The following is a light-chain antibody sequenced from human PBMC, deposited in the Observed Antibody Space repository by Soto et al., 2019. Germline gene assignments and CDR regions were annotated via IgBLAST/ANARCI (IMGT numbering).Light chain of an antibody. CDR1: QSVSSSY. Sequence: EIVLTQSPGTLSLSPGERATLSCRASQSVSSSYLAWYQQKPGQAPRPLIYGASSRATGIPDRFSGRGSGTDFTLTISRLEPEDFAVYYCQQYGSSQLTFGGGTKVEIK. CDR3: QQYGSSQLT. V-gene: IGKV3-20*01. J-gene: IGKJ4*01. CDR2: GAS.